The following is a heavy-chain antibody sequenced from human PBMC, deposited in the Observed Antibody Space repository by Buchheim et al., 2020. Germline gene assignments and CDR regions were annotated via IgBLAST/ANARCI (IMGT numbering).Heavy chain of an antibody. J-gene: IGHJ4*02. CDR2: ISSRSYST. D-gene: IGHD3-22*01. CDR3: AAVVGDYYDSSGYYGDFDY. CDR1: GFTFSDFN. V-gene: IGHV3-48*01. Sequence: EVHLVESGGGLVRPGGSLRLSCAASGFTFSDFNINWVRQAPGKGLEWVSYISSRSYSTYYADSVKGRFTISRDNAKNSLYLQMNSLRAEDTAVYYCAAVVGDYYDSSGYYGDFDYWGQGTL.